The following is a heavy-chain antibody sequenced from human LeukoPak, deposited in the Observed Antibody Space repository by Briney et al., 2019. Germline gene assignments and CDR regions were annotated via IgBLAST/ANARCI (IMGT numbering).Heavy chain of an antibody. V-gene: IGHV4-59*08. D-gene: IGHD3-10*01. J-gene: IGHJ3*02. CDR1: GVSINRYY. Sequence: PSETLSLTCTGSGVSINRYYWSWVRQPPGKALEGFGYVYSSGSTNYNPSLKSRATISIDTSNNQFSLRLTSVTAADTAMYYCARHFDYDSAGDPFDIWGQGTMVTVSS. CDR3: ARHFDYDSAGDPFDI. CDR2: VYSSGST.